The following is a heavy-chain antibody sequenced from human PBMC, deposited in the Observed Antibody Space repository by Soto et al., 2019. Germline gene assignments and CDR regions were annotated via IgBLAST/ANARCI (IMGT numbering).Heavy chain of an antibody. V-gene: IGHV1-18*04. CDR1: CSPFPSYG. D-gene: IGHD3-3*01. J-gene: IGHJ5*02. CDR3: ARASSNTIFGVQARFNWLDP. CDR2: ISAYNGNT. Sequence: PSTASCSPFPSYGLTRARPAPGQGPERMGWISAYNGNTNFAQRLQGRVTMTTDTSTSTAYMEMRRLTSDDTAVYYCARASSNTIFGVQARFNWLDPWGQGTLVTVSS.